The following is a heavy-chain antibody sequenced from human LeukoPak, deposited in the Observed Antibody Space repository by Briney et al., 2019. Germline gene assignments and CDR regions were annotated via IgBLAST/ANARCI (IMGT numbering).Heavy chain of an antibody. D-gene: IGHD3-10*01. CDR1: GYNFGRYW. J-gene: IGHJ4*02. V-gene: IGHV5-51*01. CDR3: AKGSGSYYKVPFDY. Sequence: GESLRISCKGSGYNFGRYWIGWVRQMAGKGLEWMGIIYPGDSETRCSPSFQGQVTISADKSINTAYLQWSSLKASDTAMYYCAKGSGSYYKVPFDYWGQGTLVTVSS. CDR2: IYPGDSET.